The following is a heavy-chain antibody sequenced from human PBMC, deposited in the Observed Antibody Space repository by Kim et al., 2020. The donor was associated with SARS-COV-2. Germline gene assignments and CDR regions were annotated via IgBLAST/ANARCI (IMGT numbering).Heavy chain of an antibody. CDR1: GFTFSSYE. CDR3: ARTPARITMIVGRGWFDP. Sequence: GVSLRLSCAASGFTFSSYEMNWVRQAPGKGLEWVSYISSSGSTIYYADSVKGRFTISRDNAKNSLYLQMNSLRAEDTAVYYCARTPARITMIVGRGWFDPWGQGTLVTVSS. D-gene: IGHD3-22*01. V-gene: IGHV3-48*03. J-gene: IGHJ5*02. CDR2: ISSSGSTI.